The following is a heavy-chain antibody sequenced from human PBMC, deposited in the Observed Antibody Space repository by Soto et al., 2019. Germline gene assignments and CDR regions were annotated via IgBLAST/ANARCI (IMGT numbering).Heavy chain of an antibody. J-gene: IGHJ6*03. Sequence: QLQLQESGPGLVKPAETLSVTCTVSGGPISSSNHYWGWIRQPPGKGLEWIGSIYYIGSTYYNPSVQSRVTISVDTSKNQFSLKVKSVTAADTAVYFCARLSARVNYYYMDGWGKGTTVTVSS. CDR2: IYYIGST. V-gene: IGHV4-39*01. CDR1: GGPISSSNHY. CDR3: ARLSARVNYYYMDG.